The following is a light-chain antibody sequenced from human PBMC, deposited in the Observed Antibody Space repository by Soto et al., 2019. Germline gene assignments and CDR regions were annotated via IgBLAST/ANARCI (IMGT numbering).Light chain of an antibody. Sequence: QSALTQPPSVSGAPGQRVTISCTGSISNIGAGYDVHWYQQLPGTAPKLLIYGNSNRPSGVPDRFSGSKSGTSASLAITGLQAEDEADYYCQSYDSSLSANYVFGTGTKVTAL. CDR3: QSYDSSLSANYV. V-gene: IGLV1-40*01. CDR1: ISNIGAGYD. CDR2: GNS. J-gene: IGLJ1*01.